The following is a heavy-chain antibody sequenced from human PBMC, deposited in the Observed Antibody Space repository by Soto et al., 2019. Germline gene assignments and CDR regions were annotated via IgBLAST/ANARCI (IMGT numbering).Heavy chain of an antibody. V-gene: IGHV1-69*02. D-gene: IGHD3-10*01. J-gene: IGHJ4*02. CDR3: ARALYYYGSGSYVFDY. CDR1: GGTFSSYT. CDR2: IIPILGIA. Sequence: SVKVSCKASGGTFSSYTISWVRQAPGQGLEWMGRIIPILGIANYAQKFQGRVTITANKSMSTAYMELSSLRSEDTAVYYCARALYYYGSGSYVFDYWGQGTLVTVS.